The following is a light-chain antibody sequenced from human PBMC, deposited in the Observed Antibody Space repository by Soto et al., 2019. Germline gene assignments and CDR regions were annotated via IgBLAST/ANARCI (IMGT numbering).Light chain of an antibody. V-gene: IGKV1-33*01. CDR1: QDITKY. J-gene: IGKJ3*01. CDR3: QQYDNLPLT. CDR2: DAS. Sequence: DSQLTQSPSSLPASVGDRVTITCQATQDITKYLNWYQQKPGIAPKVLISDASNLETGVPPRFSGSGSGTEFSLTISGLQPEDFATYYCQQYDNLPLTFGPGTKVDIK.